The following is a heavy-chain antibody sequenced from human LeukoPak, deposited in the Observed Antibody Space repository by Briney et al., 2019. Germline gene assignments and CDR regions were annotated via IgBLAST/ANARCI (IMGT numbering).Heavy chain of an antibody. V-gene: IGHV3-74*01. CDR2: INADGSST. Sequence: GGSLRLSCAASGFTFNTYWMHWVRQAPGKGLVWVSSINADGSSTSYADSMKGRFTISRDNAKNTLYLQMNSLRAEDTAVYYCASPKLYYYMDVWGKGTTVTVSS. CDR3: ASPKLYYYMDV. CDR1: GFTFNTYW. J-gene: IGHJ6*03.